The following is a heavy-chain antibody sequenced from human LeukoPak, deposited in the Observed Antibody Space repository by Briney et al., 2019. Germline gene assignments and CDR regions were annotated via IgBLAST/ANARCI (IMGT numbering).Heavy chain of an antibody. CDR3: ASSGKGYCTNGVCYSYYGMDV. V-gene: IGHV4-28*01. J-gene: IGHJ6*02. CDR2: IYYSGST. Sequence: SETLSLTCAVSDYSISSGNWWSWVRQTPGKGLEWIGYIYYSGSTYYNPSLKSRVTISVDTSKNQFSLKLSSVTAADTAVYYCASSGKGYCTNGVCYSYYGMDVWGQGTTVTVSS. CDR1: DYSISSGNW. D-gene: IGHD2-8*01.